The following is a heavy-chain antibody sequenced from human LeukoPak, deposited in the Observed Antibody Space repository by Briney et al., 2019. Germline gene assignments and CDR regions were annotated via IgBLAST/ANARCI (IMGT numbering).Heavy chain of an antibody. V-gene: IGHV5-51*01. CDR3: ARLRGLNRYYFDY. J-gene: IGHJ4*02. CDR1: GCIFTSYW. D-gene: IGHD3-16*01. CDR2: IYPGDSDI. Sequence: GGSLKISCRGSGCIFTSYWIGWGRQMPGKGLEWMGIIYPGDSDIRYSPSFQGQVTISTDKSISTAYLQWSSLKASDTAMYYCARLRGLNRYYFDYWGQGTLVTVSS.